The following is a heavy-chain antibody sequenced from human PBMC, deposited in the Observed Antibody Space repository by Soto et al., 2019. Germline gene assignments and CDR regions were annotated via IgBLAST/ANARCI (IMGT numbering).Heavy chain of an antibody. V-gene: IGHV3-21*01. CDR3: ARESEDLTSNFDY. CDR1: GFTFTRYS. Sequence: EVPLGESGGGLVKPGGSLRLSCAASGFTFTRYSMNWVRQAPGKGLEWVSSISSTTNYIYYADSMKGRFTVSRDNAKNSVYLDMNSLSAEDTAVYYCARESEDLTSNFDYWGQGTLVTLSS. CDR2: ISSTTNYI. J-gene: IGHJ4*02.